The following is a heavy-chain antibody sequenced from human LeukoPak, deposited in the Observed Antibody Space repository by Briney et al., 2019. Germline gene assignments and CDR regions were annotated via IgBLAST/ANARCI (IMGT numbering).Heavy chain of an antibody. CDR1: GYTFTSYG. J-gene: IGHJ5*02. Sequence: ASVKVSCKASGYTFTSYGISWVRQAPGQGLEWMGWISAYNGNTNYAQKLQGRVTMTTDTSTSTAYMELRSLRSDDTAVYYCARGSVIVVVPAAIRRGGWFGPWGQGTLVTVSS. V-gene: IGHV1-18*01. D-gene: IGHD2-2*02. CDR3: ARGSVIVVVPAAIRRGGWFGP. CDR2: ISAYNGNT.